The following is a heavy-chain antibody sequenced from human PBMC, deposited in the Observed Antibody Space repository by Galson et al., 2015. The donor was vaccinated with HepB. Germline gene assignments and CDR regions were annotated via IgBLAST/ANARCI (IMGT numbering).Heavy chain of an antibody. Sequence: QSGAEVKKPGESLRTSCKASGGTFSSYAISWVRQAPGQGLEWMGGIIPIFGTANYAQKFQGRVTITADKSTSTAYMELSSLRSEDTAVYYCARAYHSSGSNRFDPWGQGTLVTVSS. CDR3: ARAYHSSGSNRFDP. CDR1: GGTFSSYA. CDR2: IIPIFGTA. D-gene: IGHD6-19*01. J-gene: IGHJ5*02. V-gene: IGHV1-69*06.